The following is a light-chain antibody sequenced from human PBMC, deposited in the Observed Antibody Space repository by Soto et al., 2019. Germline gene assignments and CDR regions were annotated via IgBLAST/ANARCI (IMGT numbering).Light chain of an antibody. Sequence: QSVLTQPPSVSGAPGQRVTISCTGSRSNIGAGYDVHWYQQLPGTAPKLLIYGTNNRPSGVPDRFSGSKSGMSASLAITGLRAADEANYYGQSYDNSLSGSRVFGGGTKLTVL. CDR3: QSYDNSLSGSRV. CDR1: RSNIGAGYD. J-gene: IGLJ3*02. V-gene: IGLV1-40*01. CDR2: GTN.